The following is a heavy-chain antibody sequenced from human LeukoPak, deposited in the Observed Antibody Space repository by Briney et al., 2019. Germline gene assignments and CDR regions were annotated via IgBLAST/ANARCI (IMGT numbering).Heavy chain of an antibody. CDR3: ARASYFDWLLTPMYYFDY. Sequence: ASVKVSCKASGYTFTSYAMHWVRQAPGQRLEWMGWINAGNGNTKYSQKFQGRVTITRDTSASTAYMELSGLRSEDTAVYYCARASYFDWLLTPMYYFDYWGQGTLVTVSS. CDR1: GYTFTSYA. V-gene: IGHV1-3*01. CDR2: INAGNGNT. D-gene: IGHD3-9*01. J-gene: IGHJ4*02.